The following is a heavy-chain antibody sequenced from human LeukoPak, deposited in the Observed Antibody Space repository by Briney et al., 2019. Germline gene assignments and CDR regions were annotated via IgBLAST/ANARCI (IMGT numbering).Heavy chain of an antibody. J-gene: IGHJ4*02. CDR1: GFSVSSNY. CDR3: AREGGNYYFDF. Sequence: GGSLRLSCAASGFSVSSNYMSWVRQAPGKGLEWVSVIYSGGSTYYADSVKGRFTISRDSSKNTLYLQMNSLRAEDTAVYYCAREGGNYYFDFWGQGTLVTVSS. V-gene: IGHV3-53*01. CDR2: IYSGGST.